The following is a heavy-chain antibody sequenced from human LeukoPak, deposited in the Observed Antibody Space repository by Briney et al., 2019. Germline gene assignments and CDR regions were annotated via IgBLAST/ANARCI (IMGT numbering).Heavy chain of an antibody. V-gene: IGHV4-34*01. CDR1: GGSFSGYY. J-gene: IGHJ3*02. CDR2: INHSGST. CDR3: ARVRLSSSWYRRDAFDI. D-gene: IGHD6-13*01. Sequence: PSETLSLTCAVYGGSFSGYYWSWIRQPPGKGLEWIGEINHSGSTNYNPSLKSRVTISVDTSKNQFSLKLSSVTAADTAVYYCARVRLSSSWYRRDAFDIWGQGTMVTVSS.